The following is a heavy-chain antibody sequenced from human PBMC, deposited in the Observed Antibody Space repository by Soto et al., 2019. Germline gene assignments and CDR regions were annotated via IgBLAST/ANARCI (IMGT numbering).Heavy chain of an antibody. CDR3: ASRRGSGWSPNYYYYGMDV. CDR2: VIPVLGAT. CDR1: GGTFINYA. Sequence: QVQLVQSGAEVRKPGSSVKVSCKTSGGTFINYAISWVRQAPGQGLEWMGGVIPVLGATNYAQKFQGRVTITADESTSTAYIELSSLTSEDTAVYRCASRRGSGWSPNYYYYGMDVWGPGTTVTVSS. V-gene: IGHV1-69*01. D-gene: IGHD6-19*01. J-gene: IGHJ6*02.